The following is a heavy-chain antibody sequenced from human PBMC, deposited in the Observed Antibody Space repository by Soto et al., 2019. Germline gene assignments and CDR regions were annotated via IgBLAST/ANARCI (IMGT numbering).Heavy chain of an antibody. Sequence: PGGSLRLSCAASGFTVSNNHMTWVRQAAGKGLELVSFVHGGGSTSYADSVKGRFTISRDNSKNTLYLQMDSLRAEDTAVYYCAKDPIHMVRGAMGWFDPWGQGTLVTVSS. D-gene: IGHD3-10*01. CDR2: VHGGGST. CDR1: GFTVSNNH. V-gene: IGHV3-53*01. CDR3: AKDPIHMVRGAMGWFDP. J-gene: IGHJ5*02.